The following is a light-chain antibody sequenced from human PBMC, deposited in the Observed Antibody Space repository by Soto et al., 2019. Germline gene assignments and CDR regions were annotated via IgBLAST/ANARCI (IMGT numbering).Light chain of an antibody. CDR3: SSYTSSSTVV. Sequence: QSALTQPASVSGSPGQSITMSGTGTSSDVGGYNYVSWYQHHPGKAPKLIIYEVSNRPSGASNRFSGSKSGNTASLTISGLQADDEADYYCSSYTSSSTVVFGIGTKVTVL. CDR2: EVS. J-gene: IGLJ1*01. V-gene: IGLV2-14*01. CDR1: SSDVGGYNY.